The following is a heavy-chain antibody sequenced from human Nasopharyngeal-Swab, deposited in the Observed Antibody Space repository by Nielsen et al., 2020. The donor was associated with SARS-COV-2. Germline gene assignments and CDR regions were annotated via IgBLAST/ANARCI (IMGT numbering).Heavy chain of an antibody. V-gene: IGHV4-61*01. CDR3: ARVSWDGYYYYYGLDV. D-gene: IGHD5-24*01. J-gene: IGHJ6*02. CDR1: GGSVSSGSYY. CDR2: IYYSGST. Sequence: SETLSLTCTVSGGSVSSGSYYWSWIRQPPVKGLEWIGYIYYSGSTNYNPSVKSRVTISVDTSKNQFSLKLSSVTAADTAVYYCARVSWDGYYYYYGLDVWGQGTTVTVSS.